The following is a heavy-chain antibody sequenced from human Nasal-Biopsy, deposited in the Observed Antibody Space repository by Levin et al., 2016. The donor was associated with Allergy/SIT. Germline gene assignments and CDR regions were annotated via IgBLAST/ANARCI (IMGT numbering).Heavy chain of an antibody. D-gene: IGHD1-1*01. CDR2: IYFSGSK. J-gene: IGHJ2*01. CDR1: TGYITSYY. V-gene: IGHV4-4*07. Sequence: SETLSLTCTVSTGYITSYYWSWIRQPPGKGLEWIGHIYFSGSKTYNPSLKSRVTMSMDTSESHFSLQLASVTAADTAVYFCATGPGYNFGSNWFFHLWGRGTLVSVSS. CDR3: ATGPGYNFGSNWFFHL.